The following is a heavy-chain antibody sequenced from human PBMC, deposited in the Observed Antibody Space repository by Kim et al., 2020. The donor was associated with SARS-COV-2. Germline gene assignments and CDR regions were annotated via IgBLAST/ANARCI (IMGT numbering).Heavy chain of an antibody. Sequence: GGSLRLSCAASGFTVSSNYMSWVRQAPGKGLEWVSVIYSGGSTYYADSVKGRFTISRHNSKNTLYLQMNSLRAEDTAVYYCAREGRRETAMAYDYWGQGTLVTVSS. D-gene: IGHD5-18*01. CDR2: IYSGGST. V-gene: IGHV3-53*04. CDR1: GFTVSSNY. J-gene: IGHJ4*02. CDR3: AREGRRETAMAYDY.